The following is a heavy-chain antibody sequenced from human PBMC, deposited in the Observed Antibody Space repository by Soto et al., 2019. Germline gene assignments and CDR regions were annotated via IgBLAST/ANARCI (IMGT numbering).Heavy chain of an antibody. CDR1: GFTFSSYG. J-gene: IGHJ6*02. Sequence: PXGSLRLSCAAAGFTFSSYGMHWVRQAPGKGLEWVAVISYDGSNKYYADSVKGRFTISRDNSKNTLYLQMNSLRAEDTAVYYCAKNFGDYESYYYYGMAVWGQGPTVTVSS. V-gene: IGHV3-30*18. CDR3: AKNFGDYESYYYYGMAV. D-gene: IGHD4-17*01. CDR2: ISYDGSNK.